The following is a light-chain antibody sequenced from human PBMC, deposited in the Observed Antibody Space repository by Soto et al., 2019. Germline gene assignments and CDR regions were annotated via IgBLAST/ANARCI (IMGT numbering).Light chain of an antibody. J-gene: IGKJ4*01. CDR3: QQRSNWPLT. CDR2: DAS. CDR1: QSVNSY. Sequence: EIVLTQSPATLSWSPGERATLSCRASQSVNSYLAWYQQKPGQAPRLLIYDASNRATGIPARFTGSGSGTEFTLTISSLEPEDFAVYYCQQRSNWPLTFGGGTKVEIK. V-gene: IGKV3-11*01.